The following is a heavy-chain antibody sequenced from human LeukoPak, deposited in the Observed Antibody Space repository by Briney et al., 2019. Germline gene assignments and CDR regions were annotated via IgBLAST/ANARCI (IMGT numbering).Heavy chain of an antibody. CDR2: IYSGGST. J-gene: IGHJ4*02. V-gene: IGHV3-66*01. Sequence: LPWGSLRLSCAASGFTVSSNYMSWVRQAPGKGLEWVSVIYSGGSTYYADSVKGRFTISRDNSKNTLYLQMNSLRVEDTAVYYCAKDAKGTMIVVVPTGRPYYFDYWGQGTLVTVSS. CDR1: GFTVSSNY. CDR3: AKDAKGTMIVVVPTGRPYYFDY. D-gene: IGHD3-22*01.